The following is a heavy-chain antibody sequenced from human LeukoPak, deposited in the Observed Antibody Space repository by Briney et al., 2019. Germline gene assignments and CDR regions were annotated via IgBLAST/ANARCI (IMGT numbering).Heavy chain of an antibody. Sequence: GASVKVSCQASGYTYTSYVINWVRQATGQGLAWVGWMNPNSGNTGYTQKCQGRVTMTRNTSISTAYMELSSLRSEDTAVDYCARGRRTIRLGDWGQGTLVTVSS. D-gene: IGHD1-14*01. J-gene: IGHJ4*02. CDR3: ARGRRTIRLGD. CDR2: MNPNSGNT. CDR1: GYTYTSYV. V-gene: IGHV1-8*01.